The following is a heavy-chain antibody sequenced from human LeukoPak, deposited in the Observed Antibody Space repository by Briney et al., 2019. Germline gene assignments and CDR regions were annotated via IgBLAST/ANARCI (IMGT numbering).Heavy chain of an antibody. CDR1: GGSIRSYY. Sequence: SETLSLTCTVSGGSIRSYYWNWIRQPPGKGLEWIGYMYNSGSTNYNPSLKSRVTISVDTSKNQFSLKLSSVTAADTAVYYCARDRGIHDAFDIWGQGTMVTVSS. J-gene: IGHJ3*02. D-gene: IGHD2-15*01. CDR3: ARDRGIHDAFDI. V-gene: IGHV4-59*12. CDR2: MYNSGST.